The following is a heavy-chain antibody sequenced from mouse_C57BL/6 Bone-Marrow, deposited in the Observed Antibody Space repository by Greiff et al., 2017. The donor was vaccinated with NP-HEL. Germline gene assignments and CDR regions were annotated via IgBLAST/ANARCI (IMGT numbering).Heavy chain of an antibody. CDR3: ASLWLRHYAMDY. CDR2: IYPRSGNT. D-gene: IGHD2-2*01. J-gene: IGHJ4*01. V-gene: IGHV1-81*01. CDR1: GYTFTSYG. Sequence: QVQLQQSGAELARPGASVKLSCKASGYTFTSYGISWVKQRTGQGLEWIGEIYPRSGNTYYNEKFKGKATLTADKYSSTAYMELRSLTSEDSAVYFCASLWLRHYAMDYWGQGTSVTVSS.